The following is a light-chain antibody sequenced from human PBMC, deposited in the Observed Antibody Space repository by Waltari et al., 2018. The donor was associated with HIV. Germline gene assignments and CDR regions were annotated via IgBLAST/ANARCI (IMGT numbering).Light chain of an antibody. V-gene: IGKV3-11*01. CDR2: DAS. J-gene: IGKJ2*03. CDR1: QSVGSY. CDR3: QQRTNWPPYS. Sequence: LVLIQSPATLSFSPGGRATLSCRASQSVGSYLAWYQQKPGQAPRLLIYDASNRATGIPARFSGSGSGTDFTLTISSLEPEDFAVYYCQQRTNWPPYSFGQGTKLEIK.